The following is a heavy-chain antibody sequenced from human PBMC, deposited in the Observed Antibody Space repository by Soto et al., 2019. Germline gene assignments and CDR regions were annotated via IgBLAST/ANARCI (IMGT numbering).Heavy chain of an antibody. V-gene: IGHV3-7*01. D-gene: IGHD3-16*01. CDR1: GFTFSNYW. CDR2: IKPDGSEK. J-gene: IGHJ5*01. Sequence: GGSLRLSCAASGFTFSNYWMSWVRQAPGKGLEGVANIKPDGSEKSYVDSVKGRFTISRDNAKNAPYLQMNSLRAEDTAVNNCASAPGNNSLFGSWGQGTL. CDR3: ASAPGNNSLFGS.